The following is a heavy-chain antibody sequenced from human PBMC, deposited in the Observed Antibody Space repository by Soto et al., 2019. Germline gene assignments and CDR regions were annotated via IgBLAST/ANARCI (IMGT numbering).Heavy chain of an antibody. D-gene: IGHD6-19*01. CDR3: ARDKKRGGWRAWCYFDY. Sequence: QVQLVESGGGVVQPGRSLRLSCAASGFTFSSYAMHWVRQAPGKGLEWVAVISYDGSNKYYADSVKGRFTITRDNSKNTLYLQMNSLRAEDTAVYYCARDKKRGGWRAWCYFDYWGQGTLVTVSS. J-gene: IGHJ4*02. CDR1: GFTFSSYA. CDR2: ISYDGSNK. V-gene: IGHV3-30-3*01.